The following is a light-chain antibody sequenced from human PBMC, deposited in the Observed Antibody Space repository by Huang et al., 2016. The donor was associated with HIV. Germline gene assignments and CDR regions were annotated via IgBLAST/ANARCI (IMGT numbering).Light chain of an antibody. CDR1: QSISSF. CDR2: GAS. CDR3: QQSYSAPYT. Sequence: DIQMTQSQSSLSASVGDRVTITCRASQSISSFLHWYHQKPGKAPKLLIYGASNLESGVPSRFSGSGSGTDFTLTISSLQPEDFATYYCQQSYSAPYTFGQGTKLEIK. V-gene: IGKV1-39*01. J-gene: IGKJ2*01.